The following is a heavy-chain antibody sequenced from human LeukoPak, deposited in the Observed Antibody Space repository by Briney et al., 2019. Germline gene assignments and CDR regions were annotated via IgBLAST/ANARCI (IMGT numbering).Heavy chain of an antibody. J-gene: IGHJ5*02. V-gene: IGHV4-59*01. CDR3: ARSATAAGTYHWFDP. D-gene: IGHD6-13*01. Sequence: PSETLSLTCTVSGGSISNSYWSWIRQPPGKGLEWIGYISYTGSTNYNPSLKSRVTISINTSKNQFSLKLTSMTASDTAVYYCARSATAAGTYHWFDPWGQGTLVTVSS. CDR2: ISYTGST. CDR1: GGSISNSY.